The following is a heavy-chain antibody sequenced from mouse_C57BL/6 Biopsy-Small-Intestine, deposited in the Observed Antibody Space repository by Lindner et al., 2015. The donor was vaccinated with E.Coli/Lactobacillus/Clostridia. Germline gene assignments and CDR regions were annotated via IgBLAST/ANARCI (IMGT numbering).Heavy chain of an antibody. J-gene: IGHJ4*01. CDR2: IYPGDGDT. Sequence: VQLQESGAELVKPGASVKISCKASGYAFSSYWMNWVKQRPGKGLEWIGRIYPGDGDTNYNGKFKGKATLTADKSSNTAYMQLSSLTSEDSAIYYCARNYYSYYHFAMDYWGQGTSVTVSS. CDR1: GYAFSSYW. V-gene: IGHV1-82*01. D-gene: IGHD2-12*01. CDR3: ARNYYSYYHFAMDY.